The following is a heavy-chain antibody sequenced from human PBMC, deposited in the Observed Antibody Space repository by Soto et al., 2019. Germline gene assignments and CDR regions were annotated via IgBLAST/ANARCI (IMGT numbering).Heavy chain of an antibody. CDR1: GLTFSYYA. CDR2: ISYDESKI. Sequence: QVHLVESGGGVVQPGRSLRLSCAASGLTFSYYAMHWVRQAPCKGLEWVAVISYDESKIYYADSVKGRFTISRDNSKDTFHVQMDSRRPEETAVHYQAVPRGMGRGTLLSYYLRNWGQGTLGPVSS. CDR3: AVPRGMGRGTLLSYYLRN. D-gene: IGHD3-10*01. V-gene: IGHV3-30*03. J-gene: IGHJ1*01.